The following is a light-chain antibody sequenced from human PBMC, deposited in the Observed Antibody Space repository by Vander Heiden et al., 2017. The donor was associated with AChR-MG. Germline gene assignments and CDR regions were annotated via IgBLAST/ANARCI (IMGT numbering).Light chain of an antibody. CDR1: SSNIGSNT. CDR2: GNT. J-gene: IGLJ3*02. V-gene: IGLV1-44*01. CDR3: AAWDDSLNGVV. Sequence: QSVLTQPPSASGTPGQSVTISCSGSSSNIGSNTADWYQHLPGTAPKLLIYGNTQRPSGVPDRFSGSKSGTSASLAISGLQSEDEAHYYCAAWDDSLNGVVFGGGTKLTVL.